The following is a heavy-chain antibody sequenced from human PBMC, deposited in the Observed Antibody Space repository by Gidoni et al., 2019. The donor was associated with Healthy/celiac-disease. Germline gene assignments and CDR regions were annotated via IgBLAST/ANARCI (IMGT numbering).Heavy chain of an antibody. CDR2: ISGSGGST. Sequence: WVRQAPGKGLEWVPAISGSGGSTYYADAVKGRFTIPRDNSKNTLYLQMNSLRAEDTAVEYCAKDPCIAAADTGYFDYWGQGTLVTVSS. V-gene: IGHV3-23*01. CDR3: AKDPCIAAADTGYFDY. J-gene: IGHJ4*02. D-gene: IGHD6-13*01.